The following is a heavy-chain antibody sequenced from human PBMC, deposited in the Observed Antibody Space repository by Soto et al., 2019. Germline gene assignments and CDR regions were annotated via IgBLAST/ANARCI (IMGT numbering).Heavy chain of an antibody. J-gene: IGHJ5*02. D-gene: IGHD3-3*01. V-gene: IGHV4-30-2*01. CDR3: ARGIQTYYDFWSGSHSGWFDP. CDR2: IYHSGST. Sequence: QLQLQESGSGLVKPSQTLSLTCAVSGGSISSGGYSWSWIRQPPGKGLEWIGYIYHSGSTYYNPSLKRRVTIAVDRSKNQFSLKLSSVTAADTAVYYCARGIQTYYDFWSGSHSGWFDPWGQGTLVTVSS. CDR1: GGSISSGGYS.